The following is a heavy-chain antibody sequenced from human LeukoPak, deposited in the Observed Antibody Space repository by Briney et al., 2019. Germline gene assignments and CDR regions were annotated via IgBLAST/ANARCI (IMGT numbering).Heavy chain of an antibody. CDR1: GYTFTGYY. D-gene: IGHD6-19*01. Sequence: GASVKVSCKASGYTFTGYYMHWVRQAPGQGLEWMGWINPNSGGTNYAQKFQGRVTMTRDTSISIAYMELSRLRSDDTAVYYCARRIVYSSDYRASLFQHWGQGTLVTVSS. V-gene: IGHV1-2*02. J-gene: IGHJ1*01. CDR3: ARRIVYSSDYRASLFQH. CDR2: INPNSGGT.